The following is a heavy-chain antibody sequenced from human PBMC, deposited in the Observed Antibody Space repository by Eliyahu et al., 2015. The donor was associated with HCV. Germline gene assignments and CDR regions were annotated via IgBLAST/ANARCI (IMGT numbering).Heavy chain of an antibody. D-gene: IGHD5-18*01. Sequence: QVQLVESGGGVVQPGKPLRLSCAASGFTFSSYAMXXVRQAPGKGLEWVAVISYDGSNKYYADSVKGRFTISRDNSKNTLYLQMNSLRAEDTAVYYCARDQGPYDSPIQLWVGGAFDIWGQGTMVTVSS. V-gene: IGHV3-30-3*01. CDR3: ARDQGPYDSPIQLWVGGAFDI. CDR2: ISYDGSNK. CDR1: GFTFSSYA. J-gene: IGHJ3*02.